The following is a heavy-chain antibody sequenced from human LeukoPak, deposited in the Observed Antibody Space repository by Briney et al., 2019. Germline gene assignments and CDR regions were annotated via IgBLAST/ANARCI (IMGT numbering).Heavy chain of an antibody. CDR2: MSGSSGST. V-gene: IGHV3-23*01. D-gene: IGHD3-22*01. CDR3: AKEMDSSGFLDY. J-gene: IGHJ4*02. CDR1: GFTFSSYA. Sequence: GGSLRLSCAASGFTFSSYAMSWVRQAPGKGLEWVSAMSGSSGSTYYADSVKGRFTISRDNSKNTLYLQMNSLRAEDTAVYYCAKEMDSSGFLDYWGQGTLVTVSS.